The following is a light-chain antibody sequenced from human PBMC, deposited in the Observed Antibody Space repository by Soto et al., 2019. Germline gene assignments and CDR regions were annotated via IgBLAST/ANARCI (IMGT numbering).Light chain of an antibody. J-gene: IGKJ1*01. CDR1: QSFNSIY. CDR2: GAS. CDR3: QQYDSWT. V-gene: IGKV3-20*01. Sequence: EIVLTQSPGTLSLSPGKRATLSCRASQSFNSIYLAWYQQKPGQAPRLLIYGASSRATGIPDRFSGSGSGTDFTLTISRLEPEDFEVYYCQQYDSWTFVQGTKVDIK.